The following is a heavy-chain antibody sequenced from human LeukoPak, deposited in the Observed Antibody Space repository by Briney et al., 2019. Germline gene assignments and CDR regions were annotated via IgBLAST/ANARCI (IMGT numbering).Heavy chain of an antibody. Sequence: SETLSLTCAVSGYSISSGYYWGWIRQPPGKGLEWIGSIYHSGSTYYNPSLKSRVNVSVDTSKNQFSLKLSSVTAADTAVYYCARSIAARLAVWDFDYWGQGTLVSVSS. CDR3: ARSIAARLAVWDFDY. J-gene: IGHJ4*02. D-gene: IGHD6-6*01. CDR1: GYSISSGYY. V-gene: IGHV4-38-2*01. CDR2: IYHSGST.